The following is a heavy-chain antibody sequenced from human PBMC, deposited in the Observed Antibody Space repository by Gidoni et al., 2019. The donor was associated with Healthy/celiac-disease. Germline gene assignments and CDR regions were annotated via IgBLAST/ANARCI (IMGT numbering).Heavy chain of an antibody. CDR1: GGTFSSYA. J-gene: IGHJ4*02. Sequence: QVQLVQSGAEVKKPGSSVKVSCKASGGTFSSYASSWVRQAPGQGLEWMGGSIPIFGTANYAQKCQGRVTITADESTSTAYMELSSLRSEDTAVYYCARALVEMATIPFDYWGQGTLVTVSS. D-gene: IGHD5-12*01. CDR2: SIPIFGTA. CDR3: ARALVEMATIPFDY. V-gene: IGHV1-69*01.